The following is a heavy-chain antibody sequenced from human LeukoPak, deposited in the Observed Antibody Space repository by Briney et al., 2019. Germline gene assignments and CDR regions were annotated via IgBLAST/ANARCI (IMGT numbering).Heavy chain of an antibody. Sequence: ASVKVSCKASGYTFTSYDINWVRQATGQGLELMGWMNPNSGNTGYAQKFQGRVTITSNTSISTAYMELSSLRSEDTAVCYCARGVWASGSYYNHVWFDPWGQGTPVTVSS. CDR1: GYTFTSYD. CDR3: ARGVWASGSYYNHVWFDP. J-gene: IGHJ5*02. D-gene: IGHD3-10*01. CDR2: MNPNSGNT. V-gene: IGHV1-8*03.